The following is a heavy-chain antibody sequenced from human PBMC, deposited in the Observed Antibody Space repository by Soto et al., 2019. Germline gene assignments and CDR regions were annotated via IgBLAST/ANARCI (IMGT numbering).Heavy chain of an antibody. V-gene: IGHV3-23*01. CDR1: GFTFSSYA. CDR2: ISGSGGST. CDR3: AKEYYYDSSGLYYFDY. Sequence: PGGSLRLSCAASGFTFSSYAMSWVHQAPGKGLEWVSAISGSGGSTYYADSVKGRFTISRDNFKNTLYLQMNSLRAEDTAVYYCAKEYYYDSSGLYYFDYWGLGTLVTVSS. J-gene: IGHJ4*02. D-gene: IGHD3-22*01.